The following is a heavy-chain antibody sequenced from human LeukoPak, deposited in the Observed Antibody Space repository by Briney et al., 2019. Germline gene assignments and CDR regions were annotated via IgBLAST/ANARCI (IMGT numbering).Heavy chain of an antibody. D-gene: IGHD2-2*02. V-gene: IGHV3-23*01. CDR3: AKDRFPYCSSTSCYILDY. CDR2: ISGSGGST. Sequence: GGSPRLSCAASGFTFSSYAMSWVRQAPGKGLEWVSAISGSGGSTYYADSVKGRFTISRDNSKNTLYLQMNSLRAEDTAVYYCAKDRFPYCSSTSCYILDYWGQGTLVTVSS. J-gene: IGHJ4*02. CDR1: GFTFSSYA.